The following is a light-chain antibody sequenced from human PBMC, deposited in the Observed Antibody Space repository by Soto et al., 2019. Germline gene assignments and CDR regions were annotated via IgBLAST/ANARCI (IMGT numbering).Light chain of an antibody. V-gene: IGKV3-20*01. J-gene: IGKJ2*01. CDR2: GAS. CDR1: QSISGNY. Sequence: ELVLTQSPGSLSLSPGERATLSCWASQSISGNYLAWYQQKPGQAPRLLIYGASNRATGIPDRFRGSGSGTDFSLTISRLEPEDFAVYYCQQYNSWPPYTFGQGTKLEIK. CDR3: QQYNSWPPYT.